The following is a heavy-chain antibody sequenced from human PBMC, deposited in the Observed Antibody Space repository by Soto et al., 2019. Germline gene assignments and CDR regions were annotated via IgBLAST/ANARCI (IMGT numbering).Heavy chain of an antibody. J-gene: IGHJ6*02. CDR3: ARVPDV. Sequence: SETLSLTCTVSGDSICSNYWSWIRQPPGKGLEWIGYIYYSGNPTYNPSFKSRVTMSVDRSKNQFSLRLSSVTAADTAVYYCARVPDVWGQGTTVTVSS. CDR2: IYYSGNP. V-gene: IGHV4-59*12. CDR1: GDSICSNY.